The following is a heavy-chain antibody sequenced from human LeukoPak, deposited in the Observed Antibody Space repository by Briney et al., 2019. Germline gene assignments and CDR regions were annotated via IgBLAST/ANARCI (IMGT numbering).Heavy chain of an antibody. CDR1: GYTFTSYA. CDR3: ARPARRYCSGGSCKGGFDP. J-gene: IGHJ5*02. D-gene: IGHD2-15*01. Sequence: ASVKVSCKASGYTFTSYAMNWVRQAPGQGLEWMGWINTNTGNPTYAQGFTGRFVFSLDTSVSTAYLQISSLKAEDTAVYYCARPARRYCSGGSCKGGFDPWGQGTLVTVSS. CDR2: INTNTGNP. V-gene: IGHV7-4-1*02.